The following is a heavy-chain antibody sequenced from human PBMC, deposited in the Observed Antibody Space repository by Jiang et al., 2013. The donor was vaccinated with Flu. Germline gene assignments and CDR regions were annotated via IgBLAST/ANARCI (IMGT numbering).Heavy chain of an antibody. CDR1: GGSISSSNW. Sequence: GPGLVKPSGTLSLTCAVSGGSISSSNWWSWVRQPPGKGLEWIGEIFHTGSTNYKKSVLQSRVFISVDKSTNQFSLRLSSVTAADTAVYYCARRIGLQYYDNSGTPNYYYYMDVWGKGTTVTVSS. D-gene: IGHD3-22*01. CDR2: IFHTGST. V-gene: IGHV4-4*02. J-gene: IGHJ6*03. CDR3: ARRIGLQYYDNSGTPNYYYYMDV.